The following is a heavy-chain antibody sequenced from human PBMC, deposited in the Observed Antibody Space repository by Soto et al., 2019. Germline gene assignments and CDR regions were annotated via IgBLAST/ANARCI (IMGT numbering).Heavy chain of an antibody. Sequence: ASVKVSCKASGYTFTGYYMHWVRQAPGQGLEWMGWINPNSGGTNYAQKFQGWVTMTRDTSISTAYMELSRLRSDDTAVYYCARDSDYCSGGSCYPPGYYMDVWGKGTTVTVSS. V-gene: IGHV1-2*04. CDR2: INPNSGGT. CDR1: GYTFTGYY. D-gene: IGHD2-15*01. CDR3: ARDSDYCSGGSCYPPGYYMDV. J-gene: IGHJ6*03.